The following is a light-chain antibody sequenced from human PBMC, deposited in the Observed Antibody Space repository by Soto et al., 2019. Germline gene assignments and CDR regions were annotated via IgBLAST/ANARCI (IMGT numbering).Light chain of an antibody. CDR3: SSYTSSSTYV. J-gene: IGLJ1*01. CDR1: SSDVGGYNY. V-gene: IGLV2-14*01. CDR2: EVS. Sequence: QSVLTQPASVSGSPGQSITISCTGTSSDVGGYNYVSWYQQHPGKAPNLMIYEVSNRPSGVSNRFSGSKSGNTASLTISGRQAEDEADYYCSSYTSSSTYVFGTGTKLTVL.